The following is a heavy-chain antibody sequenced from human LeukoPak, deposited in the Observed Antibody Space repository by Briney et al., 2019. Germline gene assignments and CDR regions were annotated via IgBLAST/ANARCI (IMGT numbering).Heavy chain of an antibody. J-gene: IGHJ4*02. CDR3: ARVCSSTSCYTHFDY. CDR1: GGSISSSSYY. V-gene: IGHV4-39*07. Sequence: SETLSLTCTVSGGSISSSSYYWGWIRQPPGKGLEWIGSIYYSGSTYYNPSLKSRVTISVDTSKNQFSLKLSSVTAADTAVYYCARVCSSTSCYTHFDYWGQGTLVTVSS. D-gene: IGHD2-2*02. CDR2: IYYSGST.